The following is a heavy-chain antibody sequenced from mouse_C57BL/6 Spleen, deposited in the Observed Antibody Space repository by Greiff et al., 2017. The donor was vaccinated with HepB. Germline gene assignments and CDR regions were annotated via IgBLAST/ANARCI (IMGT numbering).Heavy chain of an antibody. V-gene: IGHV5-4*01. CDR1: GFTFSSYA. CDR2: ISDGGSYT. J-gene: IGHJ4*01. CDR3: ARAPFYYYGSSSYAMDY. Sequence: EVQRVESGGGLVKPGGSLKLSCAASGFTFSSYAMSWVRQTPEKRLEWVATISDGGSYTYYPDNVKGRFTISRDNAKNNLYMQMSHLKSEDTAMYYCARAPFYYYGSSSYAMDYWGQGTSVTVSS. D-gene: IGHD1-1*01.